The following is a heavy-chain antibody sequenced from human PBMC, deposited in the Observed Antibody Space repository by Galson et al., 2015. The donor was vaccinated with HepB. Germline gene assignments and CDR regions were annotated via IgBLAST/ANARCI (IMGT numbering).Heavy chain of an antibody. V-gene: IGHV4-34*01. D-gene: IGHD3-22*01. J-gene: IGHJ2*01. CDR2: INHSGST. CDR3: ARGRGYSRDRGVWYFDL. Sequence: LSLTCAVYGGSFSGYYWSWIRQPPGKGLEWIGEINHSGSTNYNPSLKSRVTISVDTSKNQFSLKLSSVTAADTAVYYCARGRGYSRDRGVWYFDLWGRGTLVTVSS. CDR1: GGSFSGYY.